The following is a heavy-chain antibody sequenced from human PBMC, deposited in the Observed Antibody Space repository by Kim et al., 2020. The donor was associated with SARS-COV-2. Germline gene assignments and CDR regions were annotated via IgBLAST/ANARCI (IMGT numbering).Heavy chain of an antibody. D-gene: IGHD2-8*01. CDR3: ARATNGVCYNCFDN. V-gene: IGHV4-59*01. Sequence: QPSHQRRVTVSVDTSKNQFSLKLTSVTAADTAVYYCARATNGVCYNCFDNWGQGTLVTVSS. J-gene: IGHJ4*02.